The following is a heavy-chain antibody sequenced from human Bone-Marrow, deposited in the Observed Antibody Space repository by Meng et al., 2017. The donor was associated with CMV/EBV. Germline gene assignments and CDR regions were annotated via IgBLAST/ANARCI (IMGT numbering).Heavy chain of an antibody. CDR2: INPNSGGT. V-gene: IGHV1-2*02. Sequence: ASVKVSCKASGYTFTGYYMHWVRQAPGQGLEWMGWINPNSGGTNYAQKFQGRVTMTRDTSISTAYRELSRLRSDDTAVYYCARPGYCSSTSCYFLDYWGQGTLVTVSS. CDR1: GYTFTGYY. D-gene: IGHD2-2*01. J-gene: IGHJ4*02. CDR3: ARPGYCSSTSCYFLDY.